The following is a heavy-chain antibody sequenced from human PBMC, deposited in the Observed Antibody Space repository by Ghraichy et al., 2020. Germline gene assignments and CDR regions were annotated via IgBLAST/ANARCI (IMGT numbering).Heavy chain of an antibody. D-gene: IGHD6-13*01. V-gene: IGHV4-34*01. CDR2: INHSGST. CDR1: NGPFDSYY. Sequence: SQTLSLTCAVYNGPFDSYYWSWIRQPPGKGLEWIGEINHSGSTNYNASLKSRVTISVDRIKNQFSLRLSSVTAADTSVYYCARGRKSSQQLVPLPFDYWGQGTLVTFSS. J-gene: IGHJ4*02. CDR3: ARGRKSSQQLVPLPFDY.